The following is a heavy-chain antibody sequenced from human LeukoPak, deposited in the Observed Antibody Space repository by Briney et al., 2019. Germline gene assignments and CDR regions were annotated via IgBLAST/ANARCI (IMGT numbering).Heavy chain of an antibody. J-gene: IGHJ3*02. CDR1: GYTFTRND. Sequence: ASVKVSCKASGYTFTRNDINWVRQATGQGLEWMGWMNPNSGNTGYAQKFRGRVSMTRDTSTSTAYMELSGLRSEDTAVYYCARGAWTTVTTSAFDIWGQGTMVTVSS. D-gene: IGHD4-17*01. CDR2: MNPNSGNT. V-gene: IGHV1-8*01. CDR3: ARGAWTTVTTSAFDI.